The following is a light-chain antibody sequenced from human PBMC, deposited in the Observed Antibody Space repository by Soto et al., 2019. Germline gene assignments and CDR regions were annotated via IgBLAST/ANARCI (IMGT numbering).Light chain of an antibody. CDR1: QVISNY. CDR3: HKYNSAPWT. J-gene: IGKJ1*01. CDR2: AAS. V-gene: IGKV1-27*01. Sequence: DIQMTQSPSSLSASVGDRVTITCRARQVISNYLAWYQQKPGKVPKLLIYAASTLQSGVPFRFSGSGSGTDFTLTISSLQPEDVATYYCHKYNSAPWTFGQGTKVEIK.